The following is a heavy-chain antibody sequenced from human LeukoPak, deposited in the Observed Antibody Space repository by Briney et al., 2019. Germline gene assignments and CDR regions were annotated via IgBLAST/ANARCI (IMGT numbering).Heavy chain of an antibody. CDR3: ARDRAILWFDY. Sequence: SETLSLTCTVSGGSTSSDYGSWIRHPAGKGLGWIGRIYTSGSINYNPSLKSRVTMSIDTSKNQFSLKLSSVTAADTAVYYCARDRAILWFDYWGQGTLVIVAS. CDR2: IYTSGSI. CDR1: GGSTSSDY. J-gene: IGHJ4*02. V-gene: IGHV4-4*07. D-gene: IGHD2-21*01.